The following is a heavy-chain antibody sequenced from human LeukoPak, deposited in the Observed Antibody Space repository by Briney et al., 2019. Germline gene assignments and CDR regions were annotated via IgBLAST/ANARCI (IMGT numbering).Heavy chain of an antibody. CDR1: GFIVTSNY. CDR2: IYSGGST. V-gene: IGHV3-53*01. J-gene: IGHJ4*02. CDR3: ARDDLDY. Sequence: GGSLRLSCAPSGFIVTSNYMSWVRQAPGKGLEWVSIIYSGGSTYYADSVKGRFTISRDKSKNTVFLQMDSLRAEDTAVYYCARDDLDYWGQGTLVTVSS.